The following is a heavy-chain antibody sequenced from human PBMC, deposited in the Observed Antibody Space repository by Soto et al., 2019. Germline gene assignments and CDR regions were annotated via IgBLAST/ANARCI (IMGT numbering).Heavy chain of an antibody. CDR1: GFTFSSYA. Sequence: GGSLRLSCAASGFTFSSYAMSWVRQAPGKGLEWVSAISGSGGSTYYADSVKGRFTISRDNSKNTLYLQMNSLRAEDTAVYYCAKDSGYCSGGSCYPTGVDYWGQGTLVTVSS. CDR3: AKDSGYCSGGSCYPTGVDY. J-gene: IGHJ4*02. D-gene: IGHD2-15*01. CDR2: ISGSGGST. V-gene: IGHV3-23*01.